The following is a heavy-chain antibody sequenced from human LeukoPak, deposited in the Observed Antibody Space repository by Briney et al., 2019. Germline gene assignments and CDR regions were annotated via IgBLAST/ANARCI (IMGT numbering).Heavy chain of an antibody. Sequence: SETLSLTCTVSGGSISSGDYYWSWIRQPPGKGLEWIGYIYYSGSTYYNPSLKSRVTISVDTSKNQFSLKLSSVTAADTAVYYCATSSGSPMGGYYYYMDVWGKGTTVTVSS. CDR2: IYYSGST. J-gene: IGHJ6*03. D-gene: IGHD3-10*01. V-gene: IGHV4-30-4*08. CDR3: ATSSGSPMGGYYYYMDV. CDR1: GGSISSGDYY.